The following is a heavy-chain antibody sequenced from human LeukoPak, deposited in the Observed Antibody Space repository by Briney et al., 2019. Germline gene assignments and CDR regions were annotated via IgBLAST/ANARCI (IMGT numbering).Heavy chain of an antibody. CDR1: GFTFTSSA. V-gene: IGHV1-58*01. J-gene: IGHJ4*02. D-gene: IGHD1-26*01. Sequence: GASVKVSCKASGFTFTSSAVQWVRQARGQRLEWIGWIVVGSGNTNYAQKFQERVTITRDMSTSTAYMELSSLRSEDTAVYYCAATPDSGSYPATFDYWGQGTLVTVSS. CDR2: IVVGSGNT. CDR3: AATPDSGSYPATFDY.